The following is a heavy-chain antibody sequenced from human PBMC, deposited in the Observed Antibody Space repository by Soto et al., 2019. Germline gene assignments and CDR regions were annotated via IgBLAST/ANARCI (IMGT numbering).Heavy chain of an antibody. CDR2: ISSSSSYT. Sequence: SLRLSSAASGFPLSDYYMSWRRQAPGKGLEWVSYISSSSSYTNYADSVKGRFTISRDNAKNSLYLQMNSLRAEDTAVYYCAGGGGYSYGSVYWGQGTLVTGCS. CDR3: AGGGGYSYGSVY. J-gene: IGHJ4*02. D-gene: IGHD5-18*01. V-gene: IGHV3-11*06. CDR1: GFPLSDYY.